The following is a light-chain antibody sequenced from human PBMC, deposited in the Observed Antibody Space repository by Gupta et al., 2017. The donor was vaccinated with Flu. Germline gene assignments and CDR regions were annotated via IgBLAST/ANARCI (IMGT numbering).Light chain of an antibody. CDR3: AESTNTGDGV. J-gene: IGLJ3*02. Sequence: QSALSPPASVPVSPAHSITLSCAGTSSDIVHNNFVAWYQQRPGTAPQVFIFELTNRPSAISNRFSGSRSGYTTVLTTSGVQPEDEALYSCAESTNTGDGVFGGGTHLTVL. CDR2: ELT. CDR1: SSDIVHNNF. V-gene: IGLV2-14*01.